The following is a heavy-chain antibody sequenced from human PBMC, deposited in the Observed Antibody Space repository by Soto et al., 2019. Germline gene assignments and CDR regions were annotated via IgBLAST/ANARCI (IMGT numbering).Heavy chain of an antibody. D-gene: IGHD3-10*01. CDR2: ISGGGETT. Sequence: EVQLLESGGGLVQPGGSLSPSFAASGSTFSTYAWGWVPKAPGKGRECVSAISGGGETTYYADSVKGRFTISRDNSKNTLYLQMNSLRAEDTAVYYCAFNSGSGSYYFDYWGQGTLVTVSS. J-gene: IGHJ4*02. V-gene: IGHV3-23*01. CDR3: AFNSGSGSYYFDY. CDR1: GSTFSTYA.